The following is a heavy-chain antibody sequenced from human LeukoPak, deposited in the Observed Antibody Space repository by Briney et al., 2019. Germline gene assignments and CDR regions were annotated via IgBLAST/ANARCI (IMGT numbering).Heavy chain of an antibody. CDR3: AKDNYDILTGHDY. CDR1: GGTFSSYA. V-gene: IGHV1-69*04. CDR2: IIPILGIA. J-gene: IGHJ4*02. D-gene: IGHD3-9*01. Sequence: GASVKVSCKASGGTFSSYAISWVRQAPGQGLEWMGRIIPILGIANYAQKFQGRVTITADKSTSTAYMELSSLRSEDTAVYYCAKDNYDILTGHDYWGQGTLATVSS.